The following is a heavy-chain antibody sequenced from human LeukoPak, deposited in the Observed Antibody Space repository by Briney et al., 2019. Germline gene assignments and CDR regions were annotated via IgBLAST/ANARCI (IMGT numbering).Heavy chain of an antibody. D-gene: IGHD5-12*01. CDR2: INPHSGGT. CDR1: GYTFTDYY. CDR3: ARSSIGGFDYAF. Sequence: ASVKVSCKASGYTFTDYYLHWVRQAPGQGLEWMGWINPHSGGTRYAQKFQGRVTMTRDTSISTVYMELSRLRSDDTAVFYCARSSIGGFDYAFWGQGTLVTVSS. V-gene: IGHV1-2*02. J-gene: IGHJ4*02.